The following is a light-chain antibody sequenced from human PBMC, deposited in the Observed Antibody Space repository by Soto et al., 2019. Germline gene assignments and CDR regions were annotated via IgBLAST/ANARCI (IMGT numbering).Light chain of an antibody. CDR2: EVS. CDR1: ITDVGGYNY. V-gene: IGLV2-14*01. J-gene: IGLJ2*01. CDR3: SSHTDSNTVI. Sequence: QSALTQPASVSGSPGQSITISCTGTITDVGGYNYVSWYQQHPGKAPRIMIYEVSNRPSGVSNRFSGSKSGNTASLTISGLQAEDEADYHCSSHTDSNTVIFGGGTKVTVL.